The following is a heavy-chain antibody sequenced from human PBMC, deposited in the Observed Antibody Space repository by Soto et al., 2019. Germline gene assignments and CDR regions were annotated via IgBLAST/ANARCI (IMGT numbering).Heavy chain of an antibody. V-gene: IGHV1-18*01. Sequence: ASVKVSCKASGSTFTSYGISWVRQAPGQGQEKMGLISAYNGNTNYAQKHQGRVTITTDTSTSTAYMELRSLRSDDTAVYYCAREGILLWFGESGYYGMDVWGQGTTVTVSS. CDR2: ISAYNGNT. D-gene: IGHD3-10*01. CDR3: AREGILLWFGESGYYGMDV. CDR1: GSTFTSYG. J-gene: IGHJ6*02.